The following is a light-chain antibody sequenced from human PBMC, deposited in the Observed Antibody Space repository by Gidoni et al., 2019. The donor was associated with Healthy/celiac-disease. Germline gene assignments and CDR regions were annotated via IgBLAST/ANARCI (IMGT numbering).Light chain of an antibody. V-gene: IGKV1-16*02. Sequence: DIKMTQSPSSLSASVGDRVTITCLASQGISNYFAWFQQTPGKAPTSLIYAASSVQSGVPSKFSGRGSGTDFTLTISSLHPEDFATYYCQQYNSYPLTFGGWTKVEIK. J-gene: IGKJ4*01. CDR2: AAS. CDR3: QQYNSYPLT. CDR1: QGISNY.